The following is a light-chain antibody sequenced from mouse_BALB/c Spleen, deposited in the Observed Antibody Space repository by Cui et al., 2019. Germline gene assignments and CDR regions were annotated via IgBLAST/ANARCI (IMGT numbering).Light chain of an antibody. J-gene: IGKJ4*01. CDR2: RAN. CDR3: LQYDEFPFT. V-gene: IGKV14-111*01. Sequence: DIKMTQSPSSMYASLGERVTITCKASQDINSYLSWFQQKPGKSPKTLIYRANRLVDGVPSRFSGSGSGQDYSLTISSLEYEDMGIYYCLQYDEFPFTFGSLTKLEIK. CDR1: QDINSY.